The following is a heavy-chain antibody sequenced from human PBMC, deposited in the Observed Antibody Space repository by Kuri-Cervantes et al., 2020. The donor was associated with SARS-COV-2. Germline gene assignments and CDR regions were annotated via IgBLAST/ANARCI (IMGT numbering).Heavy chain of an antibody. D-gene: IGHD2-2*02. CDR1: GGSIRSYF. V-gene: IGHV4-59*08. Sequence: GSLRLSCNVSGGSIRSYFWSWIRQAPGKGLEWIGCMYFNGRTNYNPSLKSRVTISVDTSKNQFSLKLSSVTAADTAVYYCARGGGGYCSSTSCYSYYYMDVWGKGTTVTVSS. CDR2: MYFNGRT. CDR3: ARGGGGYCSSTSCYSYYYMDV. J-gene: IGHJ6*03.